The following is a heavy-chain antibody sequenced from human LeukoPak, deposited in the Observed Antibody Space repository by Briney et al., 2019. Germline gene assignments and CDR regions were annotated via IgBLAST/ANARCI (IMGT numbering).Heavy chain of an antibody. CDR2: IYMTGST. Sequence: SETLSLTCTVSGGSLSGHYWGWVRQPPGKGLGGGGGIYMTGSTNYNPSLKSRVTMPVDMPKNQFSLKLSSVTAADTAVYFCARVALFGSGSYYWFDPWGQGTLVTVSS. CDR3: ARVALFGSGSYYWFDP. CDR1: GGSLSGHY. V-gene: IGHV4-4*07. J-gene: IGHJ5*02. D-gene: IGHD3-10*01.